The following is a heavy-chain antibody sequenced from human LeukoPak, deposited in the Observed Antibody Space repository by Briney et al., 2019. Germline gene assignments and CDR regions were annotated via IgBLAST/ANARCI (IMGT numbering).Heavy chain of an antibody. J-gene: IGHJ4*02. V-gene: IGHV3-48*04. CDR1: GFTFNNYA. D-gene: IGHD3-10*01. Sequence: GGSLRPSCAASGFTFNNYAMNWVRQTPGGRLEWVSFIGISSGPLLYADSVKGRFTISRDNAKASVYLQMNRLRAEDTAVYYCARAKGYTSSYSFDYWGQGILATVSS. CDR3: ARAKGYTSSYSFDY. CDR2: IGISSGPL.